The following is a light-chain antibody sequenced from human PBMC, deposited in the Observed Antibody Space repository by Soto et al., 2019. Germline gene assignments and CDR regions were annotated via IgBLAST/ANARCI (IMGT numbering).Light chain of an antibody. J-gene: IGLJ3*02. CDR3: QTWGTGVQV. CDR2: LNSDGSH. CDR1: SGHSSYA. Sequence: QLVLTQSPSASAFLGASVKLTCTLSSGHSSYAIAWHQQQPEKGPRYLMKLNSDGSHNKGDGIPDRFSGSSSGAERYLTISSLQSEDEADYYCQTWGTGVQVFGGGTKLTVL. V-gene: IGLV4-69*01.